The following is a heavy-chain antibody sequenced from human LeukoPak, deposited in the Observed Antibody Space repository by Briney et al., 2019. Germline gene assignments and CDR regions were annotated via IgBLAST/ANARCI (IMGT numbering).Heavy chain of an antibody. J-gene: IGHJ4*02. CDR3: ARASSDDTAMATPFAY. V-gene: IGHV1-69*06. CDR2: ITPIFGTA. CDR1: GGTFNNYA. Sequence: SVRVSCKASGGTFNNYAINWLRQAPGQGLEWMGGITPIFGTANYVQKFQGRVTITADKSTSTAFMELSSLRSEDTAIYYCARASSDDTAMATPFAYWGQGTLVTVSS. D-gene: IGHD5-18*01.